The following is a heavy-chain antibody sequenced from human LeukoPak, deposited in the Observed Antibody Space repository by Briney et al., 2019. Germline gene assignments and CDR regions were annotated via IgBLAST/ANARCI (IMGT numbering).Heavy chain of an antibody. CDR3: AREGDDSKGVAFDI. Sequence: PSETLSLTCTVSGGSISSYYWSWIRQPPGKGLEWIGYIYYSGSTNYNPSLKSRVTISVDTSKNQFSLKLSSVTAADTAVYYCAREGDDSKGVAFDIWGQGTMVTVSS. V-gene: IGHV4-59*01. D-gene: IGHD3-22*01. J-gene: IGHJ3*02. CDR1: GGSISSYY. CDR2: IYYSGST.